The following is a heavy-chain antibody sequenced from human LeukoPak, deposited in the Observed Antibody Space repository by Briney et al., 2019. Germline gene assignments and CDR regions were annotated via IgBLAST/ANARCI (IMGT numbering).Heavy chain of an antibody. CDR1: GFTFSSYW. J-gene: IGHJ2*01. Sequence: GGSLRLSCAASGFTFSSYWMSWVRQAPGKGLEGVANIKPDGSDKYYVDSVKGRFTISRDNAKNSLYLQMNSLRAEDTAVYYCARDWAVTPRYFDLWGRGTLVTVSS. V-gene: IGHV3-7*01. D-gene: IGHD4-17*01. CDR3: ARDWAVTPRYFDL. CDR2: IKPDGSDK.